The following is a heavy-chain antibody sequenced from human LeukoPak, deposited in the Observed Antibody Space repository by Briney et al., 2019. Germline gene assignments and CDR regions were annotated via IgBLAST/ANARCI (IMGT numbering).Heavy chain of an antibody. CDR2: INPSGGST. V-gene: IGHV1-46*01. J-gene: IGHJ4*02. Sequence: GASVKVSCKASGYTFTSYYVHWVRQAPGQGLEWMGIINPSGGSTSYAQKFQGRVTMTRDTSTSTVYMELSSLRSEDTAVYYCAAVVDTGYFDYWGQGTLVTVSS. CDR1: GYTFTSYY. D-gene: IGHD5-12*01. CDR3: AAVVDTGYFDY.